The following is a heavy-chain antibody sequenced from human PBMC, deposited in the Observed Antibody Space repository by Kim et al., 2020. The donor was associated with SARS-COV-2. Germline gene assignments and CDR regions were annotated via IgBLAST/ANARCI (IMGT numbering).Heavy chain of an antibody. V-gene: IGHV3-30*18. J-gene: IGHJ6*02. D-gene: IGHD3-3*01. CDR2: IPYDGSNK. Sequence: GGSLRLSCAASGFTFSSYGMHWVRQAPGKGLEWVAVIPYDGSNKYYADSVKGRFTISRDNSKNTLYLQMNSLRAEDTAVYYCAKARGFWSGYTYYYYGMDVWGQGTTVTVSS. CDR1: GFTFSSYG. CDR3: AKARGFWSGYTYYYYGMDV.